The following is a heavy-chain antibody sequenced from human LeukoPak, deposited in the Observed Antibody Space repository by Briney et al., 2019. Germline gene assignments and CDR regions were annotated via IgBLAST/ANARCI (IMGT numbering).Heavy chain of an antibody. D-gene: IGHD6-19*01. CDR3: ARSIAVAGTVADY. V-gene: IGHV1-2*02. CDR1: GYTFTGYY. J-gene: IGHJ4*02. CDR2: INPNSGGT. Sequence: VASVKVSCKASGYTFTGYYMHWVRQAPRQGLEWMGWINPNSGGTNYAQKFQGRVTMTRDTSISTAYMELSRLRSDDTAVYYCARSIAVAGTVADYWGQGTLVTVSS.